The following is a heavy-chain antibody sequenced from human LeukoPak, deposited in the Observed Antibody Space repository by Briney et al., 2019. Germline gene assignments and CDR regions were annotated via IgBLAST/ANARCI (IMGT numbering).Heavy chain of an antibody. Sequence: ASVKFSCKASGYTFTSYGISWVRQAPGQGLEWMGWISAYNGNTNYAQKLQGRVTMTTDTSTSTAYMELRSLRSDDTAVYYCARAYSSGWYGEKPSDYWGQGTLVTVSS. CDR1: GYTFTSYG. CDR3: ARAYSSGWYGEKPSDY. CDR2: ISAYNGNT. D-gene: IGHD6-19*01. V-gene: IGHV1-18*01. J-gene: IGHJ4*02.